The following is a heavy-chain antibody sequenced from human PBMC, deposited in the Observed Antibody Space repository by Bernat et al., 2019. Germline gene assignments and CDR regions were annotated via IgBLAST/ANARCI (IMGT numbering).Heavy chain of an antibody. V-gene: IGHV3-33*01. CDR1: GFTFSSYG. Sequence: QVQLVESGGGVVQPGRSLRLSCAASGFTFSSYGMHWVRQAPGKGLEWVAVIWYDGSNKYYADSVKDRFTISRDNSKNTLYLQMNSLRAEDTAVYYCARGREWSPYLLDYWGQGTLVTVSS. D-gene: IGHD3-3*01. J-gene: IGHJ4*02. CDR3: ARGREWSPYLLDY. CDR2: IWYDGSNK.